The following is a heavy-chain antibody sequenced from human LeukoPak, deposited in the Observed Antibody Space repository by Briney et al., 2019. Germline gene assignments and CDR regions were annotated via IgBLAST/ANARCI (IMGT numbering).Heavy chain of an antibody. V-gene: IGHV1-2*06. CDR2: INPNSGGT. D-gene: IGHD2-2*01. Sequence: ASVKVSCKASGYTFTGYYMHWVRQAPGQGLEWMGRINPNSGGTNFAQKFQGRVTMTRDTSISTAYMELSRLTSDDTAVYYCARDPWGGDIVVVPAAIHDPWGQGTLVTVSS. CDR3: ARDPWGGDIVVVPAAIHDP. CDR1: GYTFTGYY. J-gene: IGHJ5*02.